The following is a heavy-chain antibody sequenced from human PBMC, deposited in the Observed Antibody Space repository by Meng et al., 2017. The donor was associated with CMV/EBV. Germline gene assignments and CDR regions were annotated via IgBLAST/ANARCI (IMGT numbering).Heavy chain of an antibody. V-gene: IGHV3-9*01. Sequence: SLKISCAASGFTFDDYGMSWVRQAPGKGLEWVSGISWNSGSIGYADSVKGRFTISRDNSKNTLYLQMNSLRAEDTAVYYCAKCVTIFGGSYYYYYGMDVWGQGTTVTVSS. CDR3: AKCVTIFGGSYYYYYGMDV. CDR2: ISWNSGSI. J-gene: IGHJ6*02. CDR1: GFTFDDYG. D-gene: IGHD3-3*01.